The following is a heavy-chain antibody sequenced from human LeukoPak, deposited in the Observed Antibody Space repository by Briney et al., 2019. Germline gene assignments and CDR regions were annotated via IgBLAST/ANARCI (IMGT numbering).Heavy chain of an antibody. J-gene: IGHJ4*02. V-gene: IGHV1-69*13. CDR2: VIPVLGKA. CDR1: GGTFFNYG. Sequence: ASVKVSCKASGGTFFNYGVTWVRQAPGQGLEWMGGVIPVLGKAHYAQSLQGRVTITADESTSTAYVELNSLKSEDTAVYYCARXTLLFLGLGGYSYNYXDXXGQGXXVTV. CDR3: ARXTLLFLGLGGYSYNYXDX. D-gene: IGHD5-18*01.